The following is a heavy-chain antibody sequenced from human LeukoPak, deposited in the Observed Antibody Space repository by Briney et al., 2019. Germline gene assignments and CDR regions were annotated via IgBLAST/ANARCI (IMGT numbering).Heavy chain of an antibody. V-gene: IGHV3-30*01. CDR3: ARTAGYYDFWSGYYGDYYYMDV. CDR1: GFTFSSYA. J-gene: IGHJ6*03. D-gene: IGHD3-3*01. CDR2: ISYDGSNK. Sequence: PGGSLRLSCAASGFTFSSYAMHWVRQAPGKGLEWVAVISYDGSNKYYADSVEGRFTISRDNSKNTLYLQMNSLRAEDTAVYYCARTAGYYDFWSGYYGDYYYMDVWGKGTTVTVSS.